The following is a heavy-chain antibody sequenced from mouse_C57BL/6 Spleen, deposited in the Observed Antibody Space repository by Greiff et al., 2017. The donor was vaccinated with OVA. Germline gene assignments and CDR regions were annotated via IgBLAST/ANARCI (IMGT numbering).Heavy chain of an antibody. J-gene: IGHJ1*03. Sequence: DVKLQESGPGLAKPSQTLSLTCSVTGYSITSDYWNWIRKFPGNKLEYMGYISYSGSTYYNPSLKSRISITRDTSKNQYYLQLNSVTTEDTATYYCARSPYGYDGYWYFDVWGTGTTVTVSS. CDR3: ARSPYGYDGYWYFDV. CDR2: ISYSGST. D-gene: IGHD2-2*01. V-gene: IGHV3-8*01. CDR1: GYSITSDY.